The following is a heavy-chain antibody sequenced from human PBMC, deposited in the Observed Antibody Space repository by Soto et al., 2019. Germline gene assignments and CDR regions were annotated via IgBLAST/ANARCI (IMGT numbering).Heavy chain of an antibody. Sequence: HPGGCLRLSCAASGFTFSSYAVSWVRQAPGKGLEWVAVIWYDGSNKYYADSVKGRFTIARDNSKNTLYLQMNSLRAEDTAVYYCARSPTDSSGYYYGAFDIWGQGTMVTVSS. J-gene: IGHJ3*02. CDR3: ARSPTDSSGYYYGAFDI. D-gene: IGHD3-22*01. CDR1: GFTFSSYA. V-gene: IGHV3-33*08. CDR2: IWYDGSNK.